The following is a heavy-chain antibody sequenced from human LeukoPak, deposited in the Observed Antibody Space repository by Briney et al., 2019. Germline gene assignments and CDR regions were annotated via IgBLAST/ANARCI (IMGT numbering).Heavy chain of an antibody. CDR2: INPNSGGT. V-gene: IGHV1-2*02. D-gene: IGHD3-9*01. Sequence: ASVNVSCKASGYSFISYYIHWVRQAPGQWLTWMGWINPNSGGTNYAQNFQGRVTLTRDTTISTAYMELSRLRSDDTAVYYCVKSSDWYLEYWGQGTLVTVSS. J-gene: IGHJ4*02. CDR3: VKSSDWYLEY. CDR1: GYSFISYY.